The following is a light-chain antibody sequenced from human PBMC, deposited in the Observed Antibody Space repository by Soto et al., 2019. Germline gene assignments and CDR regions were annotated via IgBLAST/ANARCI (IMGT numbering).Light chain of an antibody. Sequence: DIQLTQSPSTLSGSVGDRVTITCRARQSIRSWLAWYQQKTGKAPKLLIYAASTLQSGVPSRFSGSGSGTDFTLTISCLQSEDFATYYCQQYYSYPRTVGQGAKVDI. CDR3: QQYYSYPRT. CDR2: AAS. V-gene: IGKV1-5*01. CDR1: QSIRSW. J-gene: IGKJ1*01.